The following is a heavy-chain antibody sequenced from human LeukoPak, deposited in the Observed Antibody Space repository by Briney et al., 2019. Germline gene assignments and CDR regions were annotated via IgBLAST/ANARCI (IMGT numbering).Heavy chain of an antibody. J-gene: IGHJ4*02. V-gene: IGHV1-18*01. CDR2: ISTYNGNT. CDR3: ARAQTRYNSGGYYYFY. D-gene: IGHD3-22*01. Sequence: ASVKVSCKATGYSFTSYGISWVRQAPGQGLEWMGWISTYNGNTNYAQKLQGGVTMTTDTSTSTAYMELRSLRSDDTAVYYCARAQTRYNSGGYYYFYWGQGTLVTVSS. CDR1: GYSFTSYG.